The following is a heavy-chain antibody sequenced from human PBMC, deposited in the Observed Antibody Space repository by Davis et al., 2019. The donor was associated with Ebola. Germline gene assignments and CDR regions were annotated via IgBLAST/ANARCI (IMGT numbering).Heavy chain of an antibody. CDR2: INAGNGNT. CDR1: GYTFTSYA. V-gene: IGHV1-3*01. CDR3: AILGYCSGGSCYSGWFDP. J-gene: IGHJ5*02. Sequence: AASVKVSCKASGYTFTSYAMHWVRQAPGQRLEWMGWINAGNGNTKYSQKFQGRVTITADESTSTAYMELSSLRSEDTAVYYCAILGYCSGGSCYSGWFDPWGQGTLVTVSS. D-gene: IGHD2-15*01.